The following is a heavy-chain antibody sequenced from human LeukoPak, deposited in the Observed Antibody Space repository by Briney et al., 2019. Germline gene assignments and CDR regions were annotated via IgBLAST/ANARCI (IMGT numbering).Heavy chain of an antibody. CDR2: ISSSGSTI. J-gene: IGHJ6*03. CDR1: GFTFSDYY. Sequence: PGGSPRLSCAASGFTFSDYYMSWIRQAPGKGLEWVSYISSSGSTIYYADSVKGRFTISRDNAKNSLYLQMNSLRAEDTAVYYCVRGHDYGDYYYYYYMDVWGKGTTVTVSS. CDR3: VRGHDYGDYYYYYYMDV. D-gene: IGHD4-17*01. V-gene: IGHV3-11*01.